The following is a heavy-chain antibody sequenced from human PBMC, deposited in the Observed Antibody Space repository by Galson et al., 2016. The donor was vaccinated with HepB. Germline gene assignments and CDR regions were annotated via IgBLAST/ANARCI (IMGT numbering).Heavy chain of an antibody. J-gene: IGHJ4*02. Sequence: SLRLSCAASGITFNTYNMAWVRQAPGKGLEWVSYISTSSSPISYRDSVKGRFTISRDNTKNSLYLQLNSLRAEDTAVYYCARIIKTGTTSHFDYWGQGTLVTVSS. V-gene: IGHV3-21*01. CDR3: ARIIKTGTTSHFDY. CDR1: GITFNTYN. CDR2: ISTSSSPI. D-gene: IGHD1-7*01.